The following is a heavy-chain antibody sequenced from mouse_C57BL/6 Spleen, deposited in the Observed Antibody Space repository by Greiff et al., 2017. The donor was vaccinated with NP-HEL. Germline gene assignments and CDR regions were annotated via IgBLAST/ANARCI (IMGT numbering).Heavy chain of an antibody. CDR2: IDPSDSYT. CDR3: ARLGAYYSNLDY. Sequence: VQLQQPGAELVKPGASVKLSCKASGYTFTSYWMQWVKQRPGQGLEWIGEIDPSDSYTNYNQKFKGKATLTVDTSSSTAYMQLSSLTSEDSAVYYCARLGAYYSNLDYWGQGTTLTVSS. CDR1: GYTFTSYW. J-gene: IGHJ2*01. D-gene: IGHD2-5*01. V-gene: IGHV1-50*01.